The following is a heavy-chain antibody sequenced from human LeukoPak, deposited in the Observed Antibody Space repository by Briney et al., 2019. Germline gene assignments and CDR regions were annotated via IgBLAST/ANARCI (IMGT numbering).Heavy chain of an antibody. CDR3: ARDQAFPIAAAGLPYYYYGMDV. Sequence: GRSLRLSCAASGFTFSSYGMHWVRQAPGKGLEWVAVIWYDGSNKYYADSVKGRFTISRDNSKYTLYLQMNSLRAEDTAVYYCARDQAFPIAAAGLPYYYYGMDVWGQGTTVTVSS. D-gene: IGHD6-13*01. CDR2: IWYDGSNK. V-gene: IGHV3-33*08. J-gene: IGHJ6*02. CDR1: GFTFSSYG.